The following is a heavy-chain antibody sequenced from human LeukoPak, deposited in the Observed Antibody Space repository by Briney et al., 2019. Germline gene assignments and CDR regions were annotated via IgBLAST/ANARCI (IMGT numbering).Heavy chain of an antibody. D-gene: IGHD3-3*01. J-gene: IGHJ4*02. CDR2: ISYDGSIK. V-gene: IGHV3-30-3*01. CDR3: ASTILTYYDFWSGYYYFDY. CDR1: GFTFSSYA. Sequence: GGSLRLSCAASGFTFSSYAMHWVRQAPGKGLEWVAVISYDGSIKYYADSVKGRFTISRDNSKNTLYLQMNSLRAEDTAVYYCASTILTYYDFWSGYYYFDYWGQGTLVTVSS.